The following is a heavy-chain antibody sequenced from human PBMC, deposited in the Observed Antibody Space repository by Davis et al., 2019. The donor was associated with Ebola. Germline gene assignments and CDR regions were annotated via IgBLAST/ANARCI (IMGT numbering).Heavy chain of an antibody. CDR1: GFTFRRYG. D-gene: IGHD3-10*01. V-gene: IGHV3-23*01. CDR3: AREGEYYGSESHRDGFDI. J-gene: IGHJ3*02. Sequence: GESLKISCAASGFTFRRYGMSWVRQAPGKGLEWVSSMTYSGGRTFFADSVQGRFTVSRDYFKDTLYLQMNSLRVEDTAVYYCAREGEYYGSESHRDGFDIWGRGTMVAVSS. CDR2: MTYSGGRT.